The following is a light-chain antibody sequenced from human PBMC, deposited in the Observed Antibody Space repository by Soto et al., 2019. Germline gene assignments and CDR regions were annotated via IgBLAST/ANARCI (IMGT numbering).Light chain of an antibody. CDR2: KGS. V-gene: IGKV1-5*03. CDR3: QQYNYYPYT. Sequence: DIQMTQSPSTLSAAIGDRVTITCRASQSISNWLAWYQQKPGKAPKVLIFKGSTLESGVPSRFSGSRYGTEFTLIISGLQPEDFATYYCQQYNYYPYTFGQGTKLEIK. CDR1: QSISNW. J-gene: IGKJ2*01.